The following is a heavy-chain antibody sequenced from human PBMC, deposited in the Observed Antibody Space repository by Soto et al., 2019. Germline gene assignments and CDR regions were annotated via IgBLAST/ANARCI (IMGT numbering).Heavy chain of an antibody. J-gene: IGHJ5*02. CDR2: IYYSGST. V-gene: IGHV4-30-4*01. Sequence: PSETLSLTCTVSGGSISSGDYYCSWIRQPPGKGLEWIGYIYYSGSTYYNPSLKSRVTISVDTSKNQFSLKLSSVTAADTAVYYCACLKLGYSTFDPWGQGTLVTVSS. D-gene: IGHD5-18*01. CDR1: GGSISSGDYY. CDR3: ACLKLGYSTFDP.